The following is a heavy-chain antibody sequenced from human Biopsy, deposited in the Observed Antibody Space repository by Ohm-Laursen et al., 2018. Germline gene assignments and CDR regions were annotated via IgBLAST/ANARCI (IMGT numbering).Heavy chain of an antibody. D-gene: IGHD3-10*01. CDR2: TRSKASSYTT. CDR1: GFTFSDDY. J-gene: IGHJ3*02. Sequence: SLRLPCAASGFTFSDDYMDWVRQAPGKGLEWVGRTRSKASSYTTQYAASVRGRFTISRDDSENSLSLQMNSLKTEDTAVYYCARQYYGWGSPNGFDIWGQGTMVTVSS. V-gene: IGHV3-72*01. CDR3: ARQYYGWGSPNGFDI.